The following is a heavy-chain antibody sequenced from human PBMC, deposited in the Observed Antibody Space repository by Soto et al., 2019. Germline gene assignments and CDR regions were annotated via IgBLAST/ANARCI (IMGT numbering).Heavy chain of an antibody. CDR2: IKSKTDGGTT. Sequence: EVQLVESGGGLVKPGGSLRLSCAASGFTFSNAWMSWVRQAPGKGLEWVGRIKSKTDGGTTDYAAPVKGRFTISRDDSKNTLYLQMNSLKTEDTAVYYCTSNYYDSSGREYWGQGTLATVSS. J-gene: IGHJ4*02. CDR1: GFTFSNAW. V-gene: IGHV3-15*01. D-gene: IGHD3-22*01. CDR3: TSNYYDSSGREY.